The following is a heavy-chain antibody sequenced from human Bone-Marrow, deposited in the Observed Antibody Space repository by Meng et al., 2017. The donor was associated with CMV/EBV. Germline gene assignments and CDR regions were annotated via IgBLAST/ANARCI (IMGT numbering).Heavy chain of an antibody. CDR1: GCTFSSYG. V-gene: IGHV3-30*18. CDR3: AKDRASGWTHWYFDL. D-gene: IGHD6-19*01. Sequence: SGCTFSSYGMHWVRQAPGKGLEWVAVISYDGSNKYYADSVKGRFTISRDNSKNTLYLQMNSLRAEDTAVYYCAKDRASGWTHWYFDLWGRGTLVTVSS. CDR2: ISYDGSNK. J-gene: IGHJ2*01.